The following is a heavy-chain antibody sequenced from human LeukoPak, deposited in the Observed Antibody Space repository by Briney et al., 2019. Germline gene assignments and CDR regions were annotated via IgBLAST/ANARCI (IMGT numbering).Heavy chain of an antibody. Sequence: GGTLRLSCAASGFTFSSYGMSWVRQAPGKGLEWVSAISGSGGSTYYADSVKGRFTISRDNSKNTLYLQMNSLRAEDTAVYYCARRAGAYSHPYDYWGQGTLVTVSS. V-gene: IGHV3-23*01. D-gene: IGHD4/OR15-4a*01. CDR2: ISGSGGST. J-gene: IGHJ4*02. CDR1: GFTFSSYG. CDR3: ARRAGAYSHPYDY.